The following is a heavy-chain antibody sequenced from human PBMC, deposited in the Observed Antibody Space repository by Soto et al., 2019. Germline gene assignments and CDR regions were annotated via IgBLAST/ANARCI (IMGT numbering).Heavy chain of an antibody. CDR2: ISATGGGT. D-gene: IGHD3-16*01. Sequence: GGSLSLSCAASGFKFSNYAMSWVRQAPGKGLEWVSLISATGGGTYYADSVKGRFTISRDNSHNTLYLQVHSLTAEDTAVYYCAKDRRAGGNSAFYFDFWGQGAQVTVSS. V-gene: IGHV3-23*01. CDR1: GFKFSNYA. CDR3: AKDRRAGGNSAFYFDF. J-gene: IGHJ4*02.